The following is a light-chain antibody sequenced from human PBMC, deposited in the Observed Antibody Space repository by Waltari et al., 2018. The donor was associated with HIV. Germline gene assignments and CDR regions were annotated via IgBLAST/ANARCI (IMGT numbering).Light chain of an antibody. J-gene: IGLJ3*02. Sequence: SSDLTQDPTVSVSLGQTATIPCQGDSLRRYYASGYPQKPGQAPVLVFYCERNRPSGIPDRFSGSNSGNTASLIITGTQAGDEADYYCHVWDSNAKRAVFGGGTKLTVL. CDR1: SLRRYY. V-gene: IGLV3-19*01. CDR2: CER. CDR3: HVWDSNAKRAV.